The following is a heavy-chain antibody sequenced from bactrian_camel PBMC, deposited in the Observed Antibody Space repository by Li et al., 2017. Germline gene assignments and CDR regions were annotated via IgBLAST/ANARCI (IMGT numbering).Heavy chain of an antibody. CDR3: AALKSACKKSY. CDR1: GHSRGSNC. Sequence: HVQLVESGGGSVQAGGSLRLSCVVSGHSRGSNCVGWYRLPPGRAPAEREGIAAIRRSGGETWYAGSVKGRFTISQDSARNTVYLQMNSLKPEDTAEYYCAALKSACKKSYWGQGTQVTVS. V-gene: IGHV3-3*01. J-gene: IGHJ4*01. CDR2: IRRSGGET.